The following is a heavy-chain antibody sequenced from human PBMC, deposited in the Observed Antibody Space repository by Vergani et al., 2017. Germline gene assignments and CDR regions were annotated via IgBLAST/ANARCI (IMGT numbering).Heavy chain of an antibody. Sequence: EVQLLESGGGLVQPGGSLRLSCAASGFTFSSYAMSWVRQAPGKGLEWVSSISRSGANTYYADSVKGRFAISRDNSKNTLYLQMNSLRADDTAAYYCAKVILAAALEYWGQGALVTVSS. D-gene: IGHD6-13*01. CDR3: AKVILAAALEY. V-gene: IGHV3-23*01. CDR1: GFTFSSYA. J-gene: IGHJ4*02. CDR2: ISRSGANT.